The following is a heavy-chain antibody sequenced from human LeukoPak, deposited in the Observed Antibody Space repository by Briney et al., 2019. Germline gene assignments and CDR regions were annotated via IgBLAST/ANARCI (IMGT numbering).Heavy chain of an antibody. D-gene: IGHD5-24*01. CDR1: GFTFSIYT. CDR3: AKQFVDV. J-gene: IGHJ5*02. Sequence: GGSLRLSCAASGFTFSIYTMNWVRQAPGKGLEWVSSISEFGNDPSYADFVKGRFTISRDDSRNTLYLQMNSLRAEDTAVYYCAKQFVDVWGQGTLVTVSS. CDR2: ISEFGNDP. V-gene: IGHV3-23*01.